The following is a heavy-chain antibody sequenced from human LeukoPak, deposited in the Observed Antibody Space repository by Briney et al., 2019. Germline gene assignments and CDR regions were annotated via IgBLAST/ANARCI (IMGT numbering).Heavy chain of an antibody. CDR2: VHTSGKT. CDR3: ARGYSSSWFYFDS. CDR1: GGSISSSSQY. J-gene: IGHJ4*02. V-gene: IGHV4-39*07. D-gene: IGHD6-13*01. Sequence: KTSETLSLTCSVSGGSISSSSQYWGWIRQPPGKGLEWIGSVHTSGKTYYNPSLKNRVTMSVDTSKNQFSLHLTSVTAADTAVYYCARGYSSSWFYFDSWGQGTLVTVSS.